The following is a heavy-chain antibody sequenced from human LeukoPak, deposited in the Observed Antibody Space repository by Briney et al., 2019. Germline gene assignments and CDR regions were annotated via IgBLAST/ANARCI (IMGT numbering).Heavy chain of an antibody. CDR1: GGTFSSYA. CDR2: IIPIFGIA. Sequence: SVKVSCKASGGTFSSYAISWVRQAPGQGLERMGRIIPIFGIANYAQKFQGRVTITADKSTSTAYMELSSLRSEDTAVYYCARDYVAPYYYYGMDVWGQGTTVTVSS. J-gene: IGHJ6*02. V-gene: IGHV1-69*04. CDR3: ARDYVAPYYYYGMDV. D-gene: IGHD3-16*01.